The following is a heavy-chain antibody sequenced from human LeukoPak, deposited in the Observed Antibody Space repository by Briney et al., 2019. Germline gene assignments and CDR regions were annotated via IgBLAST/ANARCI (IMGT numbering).Heavy chain of an antibody. CDR3: ARNRGNNTSCYRCVHY. V-gene: IGHV3-11*04. CDR1: GFTFSDYY. D-gene: IGHD2-2*02. J-gene: IGHJ4*02. Sequence: GGSLRLSCAASGFTFSDYYMSWIRQAPGRGLEWVSYISSSGSTIYYADSVKGRFTISRDNAKNSLYLQMNSMRAEDTAVYYCARNRGNNTSCYRCVHYWAQGTQVTVSS. CDR2: ISSSGSTI.